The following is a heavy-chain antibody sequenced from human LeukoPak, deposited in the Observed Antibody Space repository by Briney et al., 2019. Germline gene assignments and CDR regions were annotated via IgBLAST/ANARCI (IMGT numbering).Heavy chain of an antibody. CDR1: AGSISSGGYY. CDR2: VFYSGTT. D-gene: IGHD3-22*01. J-gene: IGHJ1*01. V-gene: IGHV4-31*03. Sequence: TLSLTCTVSAGSISSGGYYWTWIRQHPGRGLEWSGYVFYSGTTYYSPSLKSRVTISVDTSKNQFSLKLSSVTAADTAVYYCASLWPGYSDSSAYDFVHWGKGTLVTVSS. CDR3: ASLWPGYSDSSAYDFVH.